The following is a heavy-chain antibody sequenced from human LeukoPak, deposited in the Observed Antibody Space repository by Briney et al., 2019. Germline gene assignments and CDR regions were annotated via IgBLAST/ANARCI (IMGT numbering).Heavy chain of an antibody. CDR2: IHGVDGRT. CDR3: ARESTVGPIQTDAFDF. CDR1: GFTFSSYA. V-gene: IGHV3-74*01. Sequence: SGGSLRLSCAASGFTFSSYAMSWVRQAPGKGLVWVSRIHGVDGRTSYADSVKGRFTISRDNAKNTVYLQMNNLRAEDTAVYYCARESTVGPIQTDAFDFWGQGTMVTVSS. D-gene: IGHD1-26*01. J-gene: IGHJ3*01.